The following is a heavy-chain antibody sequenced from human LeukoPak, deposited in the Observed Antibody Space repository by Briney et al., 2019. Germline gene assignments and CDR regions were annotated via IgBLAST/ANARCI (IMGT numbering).Heavy chain of an antibody. CDR2: IKQGGSEK. V-gene: IGHV3-7*01. Sequence: GGSLRLSCAASGFIFSSYWMSWVRQAPGKGLEWVANIKQGGSEKYYVDSVKGRFTISRDSAKNSLYLQMNSLRAEDTAVYYCARDAYRDRYFDYXGXGTLVTVSS. J-gene: IGHJ4*02. CDR3: ARDAYRDRYFDY. D-gene: IGHD4-11*01. CDR1: GFIFSSYW.